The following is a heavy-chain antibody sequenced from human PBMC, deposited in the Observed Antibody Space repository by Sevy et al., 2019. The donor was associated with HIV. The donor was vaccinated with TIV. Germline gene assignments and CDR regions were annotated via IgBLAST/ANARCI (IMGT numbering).Heavy chain of an antibody. CDR1: GFTFSSYR. Sequence: GGSLRLSCAASGFTFSSYRMTWVRQAPGKGLEWVSCISSTSAYINYADSVKGRFTISRDNAKNLPYLQMDSLRAEDTAVYYCARAVLEISTWRSDYWGQGTLVTVSS. CDR2: ISSTSAYI. D-gene: IGHD1-1*01. J-gene: IGHJ4*02. CDR3: ARAVLEISTWRSDY. V-gene: IGHV3-21*01.